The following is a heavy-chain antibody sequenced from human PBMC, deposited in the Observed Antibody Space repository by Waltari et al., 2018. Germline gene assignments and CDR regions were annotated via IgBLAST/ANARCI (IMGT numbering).Heavy chain of an antibody. CDR2: IYYSGST. Sequence: QVQLQESGPGLVTPSETLSLTCPVSGGSISSYYWSWIRQPPGKGLEWIGYIYYSGSTNYNPSLKSRVTISVDTSKNQFSLKLSSVTAADTAVYYCARAFSSHVYYFDYWGQGTLVTVSS. D-gene: IGHD6-6*01. CDR1: GGSISSYY. V-gene: IGHV4-59*01. J-gene: IGHJ4*02. CDR3: ARAFSSHVYYFDY.